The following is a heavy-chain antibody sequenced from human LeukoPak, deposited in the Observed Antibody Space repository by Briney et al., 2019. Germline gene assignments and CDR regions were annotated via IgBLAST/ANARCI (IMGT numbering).Heavy chain of an antibody. CDR1: GYTFTSYY. D-gene: IGHD3-3*01. Sequence: PGASVKVSCKASGYTFTSYYMHWVRQAPGQGLEWMAGIIPIFGTANYAQKFQGRVTITTDESTSTAYMELSSLRSEDTAVYYCARHEDGYYNYWGQGTLVTVSS. CDR3: ARHEDGYYNY. J-gene: IGHJ4*02. V-gene: IGHV1-69*05. CDR2: IIPIFGTA.